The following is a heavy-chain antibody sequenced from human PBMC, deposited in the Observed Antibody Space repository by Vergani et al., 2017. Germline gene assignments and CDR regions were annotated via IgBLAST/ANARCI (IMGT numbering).Heavy chain of an antibody. CDR2: INPNSGGT. V-gene: IGHV1-2*02. Sequence: QVQLVQSGAEVKKPWASVTVSCTASGYTFAGYNIHWVRQAPGQGLEMMGWINPNSGGTNYAQKFQGRVTMTRDTSINTAYMELSSLRSDDTAVYYCTRGWSGYSTSWFFDNWGQGTLVTVSS. D-gene: IGHD6-13*01. CDR3: TRGWSGYSTSWFFDN. J-gene: IGHJ4*02. CDR1: GYTFAGYN.